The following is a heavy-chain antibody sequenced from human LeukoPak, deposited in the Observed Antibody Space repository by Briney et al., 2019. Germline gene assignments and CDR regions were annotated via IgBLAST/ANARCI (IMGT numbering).Heavy chain of an antibody. D-gene: IGHD3-16*02. J-gene: IGHJ5*02. CDR2: IIPIFGTA. CDR1: GGTFSSYA. V-gene: IGHV1-69*13. CDR3: ARDESGDMITFGGVIPWFDP. Sequence: SVKVSCKASGGTFSSYAISWVRQAPGQGLEWMGGIIPIFGTANYAQKFQGRVTITADESTSTAYMELSSLRSEDTAVYYCARDESGDMITFGGVIPWFDPWGQGTLVTVSS.